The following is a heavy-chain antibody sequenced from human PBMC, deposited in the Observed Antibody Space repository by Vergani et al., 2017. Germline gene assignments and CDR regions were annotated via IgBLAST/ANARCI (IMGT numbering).Heavy chain of an antibody. J-gene: IGHJ5*02. CDR1: GGSFSVSY. CDR2: INHSGST. V-gene: IGHV4-34*01. D-gene: IGHD2-15*01. CDR3: TRHWAVVAANNWFDP. Sequence: QVQLQQWGAGPLKPSETLSLTRVVYGGSFSVSYWSWIRQLPGKGLEWGGEINHSGSTYYNPSLESRVTMSVDTSKSQFSLKLSSVTAADTAVYYCTRHWAVVAANNWFDPWGQGTLVTVSS.